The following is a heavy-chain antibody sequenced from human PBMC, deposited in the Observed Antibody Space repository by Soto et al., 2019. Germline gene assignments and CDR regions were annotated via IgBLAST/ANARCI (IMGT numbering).Heavy chain of an antibody. Sequence: ASVKVSCKASGYTFTSYDINWVQQATGQGLEWMGWMNPNSGNTGYAQKFQGRVTMTRNTSISTAYMELSSLRSEDTAVYYCARGRPYYDFWSGPTRYFDYWGQGXLVTVYS. CDR2: MNPNSGNT. V-gene: IGHV1-8*01. CDR1: GYTFTSYD. D-gene: IGHD3-3*01. J-gene: IGHJ4*02. CDR3: ARGRPYYDFWSGPTRYFDY.